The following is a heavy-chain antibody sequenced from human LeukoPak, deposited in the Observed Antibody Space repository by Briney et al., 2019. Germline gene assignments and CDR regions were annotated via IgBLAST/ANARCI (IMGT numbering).Heavy chain of an antibody. CDR2: ISPNSGGT. CDR3: ARGLPGTTITGSFDY. D-gene: IGHD5-24*01. V-gene: IGHV1-2*02. Sequence: ASVMVSCKASGYTFTGYYVHWVRQAAAQGLEWMGWISPNSGGTNYAQKFQGRVTVTRDTSISTAYMELSSLRPDDTAVYYYARGLPGTTITGSFDYWGQGTLVTVSS. J-gene: IGHJ4*02. CDR1: GYTFTGYY.